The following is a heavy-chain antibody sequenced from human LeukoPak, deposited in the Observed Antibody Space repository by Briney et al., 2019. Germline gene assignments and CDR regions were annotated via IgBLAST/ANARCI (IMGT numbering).Heavy chain of an antibody. J-gene: IGHJ4*02. CDR3: ARDAMIYYYDSSGYCNY. V-gene: IGHV1-18*01. CDR2: ISAYNGNT. CDR1: GYTFTSYG. D-gene: IGHD3-22*01. Sequence: ASVKVSCKASGYTFTSYGISWVRQAPGQGLEWMGWISAYNGNTNYAQKLQGRVTMTTDTSTSTAYMELRSLRSDDTAVYYCARDAMIYYYDSSGYCNYWGQGTLVTVSS.